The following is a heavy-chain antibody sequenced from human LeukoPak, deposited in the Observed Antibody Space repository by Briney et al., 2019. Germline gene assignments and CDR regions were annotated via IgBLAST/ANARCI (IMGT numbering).Heavy chain of an antibody. Sequence: GGSLRLSCAASRFTFSGYAMNWVRQAPGKGLEWVSSISGRGGRTSYADSVKGRFTISRDNSKNTLYLQMNSLRAEDTAVYYCAKDAPFDDYLRGSYRYFDYWGQGTLVTVSS. J-gene: IGHJ4*02. V-gene: IGHV3-23*01. CDR3: AKDAPFDDYLRGSYRYFDY. CDR1: RFTFSGYA. CDR2: ISGRGGRT. D-gene: IGHD3-16*02.